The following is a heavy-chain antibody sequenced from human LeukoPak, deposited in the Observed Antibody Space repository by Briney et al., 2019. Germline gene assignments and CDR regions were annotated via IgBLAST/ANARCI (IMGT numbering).Heavy chain of an antibody. CDR3: AKDGGDYDYYDYYMDV. CDR2: IRYDGSNK. V-gene: IGHV3-30*02. Sequence: GGSLRLSCAASGFSFSTYGMNWVRQAPGKGLDWVAFIRYDGSNKYYADSVKGRFTISRDNSKNTVYLQMNSLRAEDTAVYYCAKDGGDYDYYDYYMDVWGKGTTVTVSS. CDR1: GFSFSTYG. D-gene: IGHD4-17*01. J-gene: IGHJ6*03.